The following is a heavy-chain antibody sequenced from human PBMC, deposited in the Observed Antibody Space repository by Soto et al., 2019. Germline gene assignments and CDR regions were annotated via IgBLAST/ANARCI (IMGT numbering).Heavy chain of an antibody. Sequence: QVQLVESGGGVVQPGRSLRLSCAASGFTFSSYGMHWVRQAPGKGLEWVAVIWYDGSNKYYADSVKGRFTISRDNSKNTLYLQMNSLRAEDTAVYYCARDGDTYGSGGDYFDYWGQGTLVTVSS. CDR3: ARDGDTYGSGGDYFDY. J-gene: IGHJ4*02. D-gene: IGHD3-10*01. V-gene: IGHV3-33*01. CDR1: GFTFSSYG. CDR2: IWYDGSNK.